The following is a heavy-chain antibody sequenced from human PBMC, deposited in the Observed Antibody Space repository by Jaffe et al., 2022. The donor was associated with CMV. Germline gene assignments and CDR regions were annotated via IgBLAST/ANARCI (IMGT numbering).Heavy chain of an antibody. V-gene: IGHV3-21*01. J-gene: IGHJ4*02. D-gene: IGHD2-2*01. CDR3: ARVTEPAGTIDY. Sequence: EVQLVESGGGLVKPGGSLRLSCAASGFTFSSYSMNWVRQAPGKGLEWVSSISSSSSYIYYADSVKGRFTISRDNAKNSLYLQMNSLRAEDTAVYYCARVTEPAGTIDYWGQGTLVTVSS. CDR1: GFTFSSYS. CDR2: ISSSSSYI.